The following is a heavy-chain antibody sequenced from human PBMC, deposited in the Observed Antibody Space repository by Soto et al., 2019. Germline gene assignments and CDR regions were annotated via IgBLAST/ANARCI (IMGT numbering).Heavy chain of an antibody. J-gene: IGHJ4*02. CDR3: ARAHYYDGSGYYPNFDY. CDR2: MNPNSGNT. V-gene: IGHV1-8*01. D-gene: IGHD3-22*01. Sequence: GASVKVSCKASGYTFTSYDINWARQATGQGLEWMGWMNPNSGNTGYAQKFQGRVTMTRNTSISTAYMELSSLRSEDTAVYYCARAHYYDGSGYYPNFDYWGQGTLVTVSS. CDR1: GYTFTSYD.